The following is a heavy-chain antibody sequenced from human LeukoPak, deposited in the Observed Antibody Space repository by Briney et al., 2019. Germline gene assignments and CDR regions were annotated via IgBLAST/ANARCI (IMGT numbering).Heavy chain of an antibody. CDR2: INTDGRTT. Sequence: GGSLRLSCAASGFTFSSHWMHCVRQVRGEGVVWVSRINTDGRTTNYAHSVKGRFTISRDNAKNTLYLQMNSLSAEDTAVYYCTRSLIGINDHWGQGTLVTVSS. D-gene: IGHD3-16*02. J-gene: IGHJ5*02. CDR1: GFTFSSHW. V-gene: IGHV3-74*01. CDR3: TRSLIGINDH.